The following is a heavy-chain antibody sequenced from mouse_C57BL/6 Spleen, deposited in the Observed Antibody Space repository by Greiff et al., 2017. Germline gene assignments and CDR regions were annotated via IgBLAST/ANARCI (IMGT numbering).Heavy chain of an antibody. V-gene: IGHV1-82*01. D-gene: IGHD2-4*01. CDR1: GYAFSSSW. CDR3: APSYDYGFAY. J-gene: IGHJ3*01. Sequence: VQLQQSGPELVKPGASVKISCKASGYAFSSSWMNWVKQRPGTGLEWIGRIYPGDGDTNYNGKFKGKATLTADKSSSTAYMQLSSQTAEDSAVYFCAPSYDYGFAYWGQGTLVTVSA. CDR2: IYPGDGDT.